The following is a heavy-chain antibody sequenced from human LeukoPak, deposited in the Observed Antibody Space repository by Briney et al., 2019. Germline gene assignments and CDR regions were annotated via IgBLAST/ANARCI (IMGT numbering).Heavy chain of an antibody. CDR2: IYPNSGGT. D-gene: IGHD3-22*01. CDR3: ARDLDYYDSSGPTGY. J-gene: IGHJ4*02. V-gene: IGHV1-2*02. CDR1: GYTFTDCY. Sequence: ASVKVSCTASGYTFTDCYMHWVRQAPGQGLEWAGWIYPNSGGTNYAQKFEGRVTMTRDMSINTVYMELSSLRSDDTAVYYCARDLDYYDSSGPTGYWGQGTLVTVSS.